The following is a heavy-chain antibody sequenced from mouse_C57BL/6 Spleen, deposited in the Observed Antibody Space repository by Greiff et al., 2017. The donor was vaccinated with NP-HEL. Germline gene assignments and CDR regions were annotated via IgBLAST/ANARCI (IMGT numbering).Heavy chain of an antibody. CDR2: ISSGSSTI. V-gene: IGHV5-17*01. J-gene: IGHJ4*01. D-gene: IGHD1-1*01. CDR3: ARLYYYGSSYLYAMDY. CDR1: GFTFSDYG. Sequence: EVKLVESGGGLVKPGGSLKLSCAASGFTFSDYGMHWVRQAPEKGLEWVAYISSGSSTIYYADTVKGRFTISRDNAKNTLFLQMTRLRSEDTAMYYCARLYYYGSSYLYAMDYWGQGTSVTVSS.